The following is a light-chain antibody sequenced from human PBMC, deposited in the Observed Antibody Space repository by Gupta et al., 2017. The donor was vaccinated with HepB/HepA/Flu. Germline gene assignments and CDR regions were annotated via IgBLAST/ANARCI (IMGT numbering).Light chain of an antibody. CDR1: RSNIGSNT. CDR2: SNN. Sequence: QSVLTQPPSASGTPGQRVTISCSGSRSNIGSNTVNWYQQLPGTAPKLLIYSNNQRPSGVPDRFSGSKSGTSVSLAISGLQSEDEADYYCAAWDDSLNGVLFGGGTKLTVL. J-gene: IGLJ2*01. CDR3: AAWDDSLNGVL. V-gene: IGLV1-44*01.